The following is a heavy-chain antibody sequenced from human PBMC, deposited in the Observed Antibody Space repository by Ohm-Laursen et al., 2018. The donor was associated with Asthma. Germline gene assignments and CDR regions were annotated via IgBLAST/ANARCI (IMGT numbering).Heavy chain of an antibody. D-gene: IGHD1-1*01. CDR1: GLTFSSYW. V-gene: IGHV3-48*01. J-gene: IGHJ6*02. CDR3: AGRTTSAGFDV. Sequence: SLRLSCTASGLTFSSYWMTWVRQAPGKGLEWVSYITSYSSTTYYADSVKGRFTISRDNAKNSLYLQMNSLRAQDTAVYYCAGRTTSAGFDVWGQGTTVTVSS. CDR2: ITSYSSTT.